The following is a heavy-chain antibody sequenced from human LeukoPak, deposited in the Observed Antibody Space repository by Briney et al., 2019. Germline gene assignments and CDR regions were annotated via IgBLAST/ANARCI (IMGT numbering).Heavy chain of an antibody. Sequence: GGSLRLSCAASGLTFRSYAMHWVRQAPGKGLEWVAVISYDGSNKYYADSVKGRFTISRNNSRNTLYLHLNSLRAEDTAVYDCAKEGSDDYWGQGTLVTVSS. CDR3: AKEGSDDY. J-gene: IGHJ4*02. CDR2: ISYDGSNK. V-gene: IGHV3-30*04. CDR1: GLTFRSYA.